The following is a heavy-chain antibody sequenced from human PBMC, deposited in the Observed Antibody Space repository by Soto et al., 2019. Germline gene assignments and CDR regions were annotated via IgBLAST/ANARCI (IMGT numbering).Heavy chain of an antibody. V-gene: IGHV4-30-4*01. Sequence: QVQLQESGPGLVKPSQTLSLTCTVSGGSISSGDYYWSWIRQPPGKGLEWIGYIYYSGSTYYNPSLKRRVTISVDTSKNQFSLKLSSVTAADTAVYYCARTYYYDSSGYYYFDYWGQGTLVTVSS. CDR2: IYYSGST. CDR1: GGSISSGDYY. J-gene: IGHJ4*02. D-gene: IGHD3-22*01. CDR3: ARTYYYDSSGYYYFDY.